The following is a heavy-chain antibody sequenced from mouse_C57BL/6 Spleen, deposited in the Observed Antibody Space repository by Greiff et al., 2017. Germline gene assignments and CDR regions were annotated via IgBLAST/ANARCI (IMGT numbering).Heavy chain of an antibody. D-gene: IGHD1-2*01. CDR3: AREGSTAWYFDV. CDR1: GFTFSDYY. J-gene: IGHJ1*03. CDR2: LTYDGSST. Sequence: EVKLVESEGGLVQPGSSMKLSCTASGFTFSDYYMAWVRQVPEKGLEWVANLTYDGSSTYYLDSLKSRFLISRDNAKNILYLQMSSLKSEDTATYDCAREGSTAWYFDVWGTGTTVTVSS. V-gene: IGHV5-16*01.